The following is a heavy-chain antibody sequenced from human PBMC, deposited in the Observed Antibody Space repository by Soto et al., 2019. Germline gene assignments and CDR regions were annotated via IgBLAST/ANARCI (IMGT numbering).Heavy chain of an antibody. V-gene: IGHV1-18*01. D-gene: IGHD2-15*01. CDR1: GYTFTSYG. Sequence: ASVKVSCKASGYTFTSYGISWVRQAPGQGPEWVGWVSAYIGTTYYAQKLQGRVTMTRDTSISTAYMELSRLRSDDTAVYYCARAYCSGGSCYYYYGMDVWGQGTTVTVSS. CDR3: ARAYCSGGSCYYYYGMDV. CDR2: VSAYIGTT. J-gene: IGHJ6*02.